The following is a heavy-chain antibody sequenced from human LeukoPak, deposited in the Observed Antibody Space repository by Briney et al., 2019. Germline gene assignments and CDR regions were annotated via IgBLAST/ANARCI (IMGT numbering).Heavy chain of an antibody. CDR2: ISESGGTT. CDR1: GFTFSSYA. D-gene: IGHD6-19*01. CDR3: ARQWLING. V-gene: IGHV3-23*01. J-gene: IGHJ4*02. Sequence: GGSLRLTCAASGFTFSSYAMNWVRQAPGKGLEWVSSISESGGTTDYADSVKGLFTISRDNSKNTLYLQMTSLRGEDTAVYYCARQWLINGWGQGILVTVS.